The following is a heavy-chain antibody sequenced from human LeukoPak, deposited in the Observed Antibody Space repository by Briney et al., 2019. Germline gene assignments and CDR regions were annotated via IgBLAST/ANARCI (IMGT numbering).Heavy chain of an antibody. CDR2: INHSGST. V-gene: IGHV4-34*01. Sequence: SETLSLTCAVYGGSFSGYYWSWIRQPPGKGLEWIGEINHSGSTNYNPSLKSRVTISVDTSKNQFSLKLSSVTAADTAVYYCARRRGRTSRAFDYYMDVWSKGTTVTVSS. CDR3: ARRRGRTSRAFDYYMDV. D-gene: IGHD2-2*01. J-gene: IGHJ6*03. CDR1: GGSFSGYY.